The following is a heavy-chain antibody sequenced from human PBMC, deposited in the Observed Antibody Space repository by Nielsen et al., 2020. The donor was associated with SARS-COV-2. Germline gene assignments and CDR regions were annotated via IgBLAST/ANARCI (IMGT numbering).Heavy chain of an antibody. CDR2: IYYSGST. CDR1: GGSISSSSYY. Sequence: SETLSLTCTVSGGSISSSSYYWGWIRQPPGKGLEWIGSIYYSGSTYYNPSLKSRVTISVDTSKNQFSLKLSSVTAADTAVYYCARAAVSTVGWFDPWGQGTLVTVSS. CDR3: ARAAVSTVGWFDP. D-gene: IGHD4-11*01. J-gene: IGHJ5*02. V-gene: IGHV4-39*07.